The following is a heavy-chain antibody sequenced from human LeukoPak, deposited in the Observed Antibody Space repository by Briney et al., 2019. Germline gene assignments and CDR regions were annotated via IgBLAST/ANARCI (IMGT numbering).Heavy chain of an antibody. V-gene: IGHV3-7*01. CDR2: IKQDGSEK. J-gene: IGHJ3*02. CDR3: ARAGYCSSTSCYKASAFDI. CDR1: GFTFSSYW. Sequence: GGSLRLSCAASGFTFSSYWMSWVRQAPGKGLEWVANIKQDGSEKYYVDSVKGRFTIYRDNAKNSLYLQMNSLRAEDTAVYYCARAGYCSSTSCYKASAFDIWGQGTMVTVSS. D-gene: IGHD2-2*03.